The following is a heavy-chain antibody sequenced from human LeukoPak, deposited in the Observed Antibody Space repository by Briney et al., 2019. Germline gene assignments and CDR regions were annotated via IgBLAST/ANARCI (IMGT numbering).Heavy chain of an antibody. CDR1: GGSFSGYY. CDR2: INHSGST. CDR3: ARTRGRDVWGSYRSPYYFDY. D-gene: IGHD3-16*02. V-gene: IGHV4-34*01. Sequence: PSETLSLTCAVYGGSFSGYYWSWIRQPPGKGLEWIGEINHSGSTNYNPSLKSWVTISVDTSKNQFSLKLSSVTAADTAVYYCARTRGRDVWGSYRSPYYFDYWGQGTLVTVSS. J-gene: IGHJ4*02.